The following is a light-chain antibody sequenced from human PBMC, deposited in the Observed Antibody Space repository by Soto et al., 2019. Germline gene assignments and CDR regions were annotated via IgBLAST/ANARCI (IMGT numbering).Light chain of an antibody. CDR2: DAS. Sequence: DIQMTQSPSSLSASVGDRVTIICQASQDITNYLNWYQQKPGKAPKLLIYDASNLETGVPSRFSGSGSGTHFSFTISSLHPEDIATYYCQQFDNVPFTFGQGTRLEMK. CDR3: QQFDNVPFT. CDR1: QDITNY. J-gene: IGKJ5*01. V-gene: IGKV1-33*01.